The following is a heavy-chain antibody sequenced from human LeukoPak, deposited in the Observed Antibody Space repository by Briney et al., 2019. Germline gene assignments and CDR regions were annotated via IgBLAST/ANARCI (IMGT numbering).Heavy chain of an antibody. CDR2: ISSSSPYI. CDR3: ARLYSRVGPFDY. J-gene: IGHJ4*02. V-gene: IGHV3-21*05. Sequence: GGSLRLSCAASGFTFSSYEMNWVRQAPGKALEWVSYISSSSPYIYYTDSVKGRFTISRDNAKNSLYLQMNSLRADDTAVYYCARLYSRVGPFDYWGEGSLVTVSS. CDR1: GFTFSSYE. D-gene: IGHD5-18*01.